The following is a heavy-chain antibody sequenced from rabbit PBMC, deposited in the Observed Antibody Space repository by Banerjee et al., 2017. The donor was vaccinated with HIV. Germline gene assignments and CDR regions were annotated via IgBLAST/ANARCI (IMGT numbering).Heavy chain of an antibody. J-gene: IGHJ4*01. CDR1: GIDFSNYYY. V-gene: IGHV1S40*01. D-gene: IGHD4-1*01. CDR2: IGAGSSGST. Sequence: QSLEESGGDLVKPGASLTLTCTASGIDFSNYYYMCWVRQAPGKGLEWIACIGAGSSGSTYYASWAKGRFPISKTASTTVTLQMTSLTAADTATYFCARDLAGVIGWKFDLWGPGTLVTVS. CDR3: ARDLAGVIGWKFDL.